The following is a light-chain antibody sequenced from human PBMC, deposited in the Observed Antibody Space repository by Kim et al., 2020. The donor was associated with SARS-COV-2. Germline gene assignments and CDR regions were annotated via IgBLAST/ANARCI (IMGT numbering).Light chain of an antibody. Sequence: IQLTQSPSSLSASVGDRVTITCRASQGIGSSLAWFQQKPGKAPNFLIYAASTLQSGVPFRFSGSGSGTDFSLTINSLQPEDFATYYCQQLGSYPITFGQGTRLEIK. J-gene: IGKJ5*01. V-gene: IGKV1-9*01. CDR3: QQLGSYPIT. CDR2: AAS. CDR1: QGIGSS.